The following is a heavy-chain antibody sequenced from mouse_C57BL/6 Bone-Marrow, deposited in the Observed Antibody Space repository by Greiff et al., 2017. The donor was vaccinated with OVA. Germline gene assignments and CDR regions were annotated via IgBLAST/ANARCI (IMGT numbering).Heavy chain of an antibody. CDR3: ARQADYDAAWFAY. CDR1: GFTFSSYG. CDR2: ISSGGSYT. Sequence: EVKLMESGGDLVKPGGSLKLSCAASGFTFSSYGMSWVRQTPDKRLEWVANISSGGSYTYYPDSVKGRFTISRDNAKNTLYLQMSSLKSEDTAMYYCARQADYDAAWFAYWGQGTLVTVSA. J-gene: IGHJ3*01. D-gene: IGHD2-4*01. V-gene: IGHV5-6*01.